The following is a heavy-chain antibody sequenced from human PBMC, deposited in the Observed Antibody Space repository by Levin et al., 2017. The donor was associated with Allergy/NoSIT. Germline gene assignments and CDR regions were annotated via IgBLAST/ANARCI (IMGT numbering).Heavy chain of an antibody. J-gene: IGHJ3*02. V-gene: IGHV3-23*01. D-gene: IGHD4-17*01. CDR1: GFTFSSYA. Sequence: GGSLRLSCAASGFTFSSYAMSWVRQAPGKGLEWVSAISGSGGSTYYADSVKGRVTISRDNSKNKLYLQMNSLRAEDSAVYSCAKGQADYGDYLDAFDIWGQGTMVTVSS. CDR2: ISGSGGST. CDR3: AKGQADYGDYLDAFDI.